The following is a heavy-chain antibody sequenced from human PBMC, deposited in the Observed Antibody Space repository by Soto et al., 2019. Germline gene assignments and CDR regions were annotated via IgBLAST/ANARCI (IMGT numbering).Heavy chain of an antibody. V-gene: IGHV4-39*01. CDR1: GGSISSDSSY. J-gene: IGHJ6*02. CDR3: ARLLFYDSSAFHYDIVV. D-gene: IGHD3-22*01. CDR2: IYYSGST. Sequence: SETLSLTCTVSGGSISSDSSYWGWIRQPPGKGLEWIGTIYYSGSTYYNPSLKSRLTISVDTSKNQFSLKLSSVTAADTAVYYCARLLFYDSSAFHYDIVVWRQGTTV.